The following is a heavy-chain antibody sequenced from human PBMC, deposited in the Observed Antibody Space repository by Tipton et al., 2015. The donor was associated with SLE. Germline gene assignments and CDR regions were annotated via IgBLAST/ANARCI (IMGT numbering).Heavy chain of an antibody. CDR3: ARDQEYTQYYYYYGMDV. Sequence: LSLTCAVYGGSFSGYYWSWIRQSPGKGLEWVANIKQDGSEKYYVDSVKGRFTISRDNAKNSLYLQMNSLRSEDTAVYYCARDQEYTQYYYYYGMDVWGQGTTVTVSS. J-gene: IGHJ6*02. V-gene: IGHV3-7*01. CDR2: IKQDGSEK. CDR1: GGSFSGYY. D-gene: IGHD6-6*01.